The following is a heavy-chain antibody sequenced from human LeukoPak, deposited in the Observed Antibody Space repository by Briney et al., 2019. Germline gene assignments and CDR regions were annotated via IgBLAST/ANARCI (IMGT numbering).Heavy chain of an antibody. V-gene: IGHV4-59*08. J-gene: IGHJ4*02. CDR3: ARSSGGSLPFDY. D-gene: IGHD2-15*01. CDR1: GGSISGYY. Sequence: SETLSLTCTVSGGSISGYYWSWIRQPPGKGLEWIGFIYYSGSTNYNPSLKSRVTISVDTSKNQFSLKLSSVTAADTAVYYCARSSGGSLPFDYWGQGTLVTVSS. CDR2: IYYSGST.